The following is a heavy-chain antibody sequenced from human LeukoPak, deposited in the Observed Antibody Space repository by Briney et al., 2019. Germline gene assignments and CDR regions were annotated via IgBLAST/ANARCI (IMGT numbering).Heavy chain of an antibody. J-gene: IGHJ3*02. D-gene: IGHD5-18*01. V-gene: IGHV3-23*01. Sequence: GGSLRLSCAASGFIFSSHAMSWVRQAPGKGLEWVSGITGSGDSTYYADSVMGRFTISRDNSKNTLYLQMNSLRAVDTAVYYCARHRVYSYGYRDAFDIWGQGTMVTVSS. CDR2: ITGSGDST. CDR1: GFIFSSHA. CDR3: ARHRVYSYGYRDAFDI.